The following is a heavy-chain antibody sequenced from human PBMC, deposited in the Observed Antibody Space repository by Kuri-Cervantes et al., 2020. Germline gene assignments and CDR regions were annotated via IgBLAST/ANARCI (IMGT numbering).Heavy chain of an antibody. CDR3: ARLGGIVGATTRVWYFDL. Sequence: GESLKISCKGSGYSFPSYWIGWVRQMPGKGLERMGIIYPGDSDTRYSPSFQGQVTISADKSISTAYLQWSSLKASDTAMYYCARLGGIVGATTRVWYFDLWGRGTLVTVSS. CDR2: IYPGDSDT. J-gene: IGHJ2*01. CDR1: GYSFPSYW. D-gene: IGHD1-26*01. V-gene: IGHV5-51*01.